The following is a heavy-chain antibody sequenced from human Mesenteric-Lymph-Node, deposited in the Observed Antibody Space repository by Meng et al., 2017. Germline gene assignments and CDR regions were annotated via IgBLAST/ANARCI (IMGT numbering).Heavy chain of an antibody. CDR1: GGSISSGNYY. J-gene: IGHJ4*02. V-gene: IGHV4-61*10. D-gene: IGHD6-13*01. CDR2: VYYSGDT. CDR3: ARVTPKGYSSAWYWFDY. Sequence: SETLSLTCSVSGGSISSGNYYWSWLRQPAGKGLEWIGQVYYSGDTNYNPSLKSRLSISVDTSKNQFSLRLISVTAADTALYYCARVTPKGYSSAWYWFDYWGQGILVTVSS.